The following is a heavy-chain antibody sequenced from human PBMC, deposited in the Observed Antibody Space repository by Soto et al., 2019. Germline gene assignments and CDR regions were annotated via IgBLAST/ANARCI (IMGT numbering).Heavy chain of an antibody. CDR1: GDSVSSNSAV. CDR2: TYYRSKWYN. CDR3: ARGWLQSGFDI. Sequence: SQTLSLTCAISGDSVSSNSAVWSWIRQSPSRGLEWLGRTYYRSKWYNDYAVSVKSRITINPDTSKNQFSLQLNSVTPEDTAVYYCARGWLQSGFDIWGQGTMVTVSS. V-gene: IGHV6-1*01. J-gene: IGHJ3*02. D-gene: IGHD5-12*01.